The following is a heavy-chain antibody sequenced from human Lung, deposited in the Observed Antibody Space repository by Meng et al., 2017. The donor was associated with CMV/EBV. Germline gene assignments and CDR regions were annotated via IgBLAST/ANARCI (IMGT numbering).Heavy chain of an antibody. CDR3: ARDPAASIFGVVTNEGYFDY. V-gene: IGHV4-59*01. Sequence: SXTXSLXCTVSGGXIRSYYWSWIRQPPGKGLEWIGYIYYSGSTNYNPSLKSRVTISVDTSKNQFSLKLSSVTAADTAVYYCARDPAASIFGVVTNEGYFDYWXQGTXVTVSS. CDR1: GGXIRSYY. CDR2: IYYSGST. D-gene: IGHD3-3*01. J-gene: IGHJ4*02.